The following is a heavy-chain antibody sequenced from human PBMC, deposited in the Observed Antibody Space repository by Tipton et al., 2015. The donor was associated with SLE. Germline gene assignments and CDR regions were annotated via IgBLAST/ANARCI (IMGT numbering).Heavy chain of an antibody. D-gene: IGHD3-10*01. CDR1: GGSFSGNY. CDR2: IYHSGST. J-gene: IGHJ4*02. Sequence: TLSLTCAVYGGSFSGNYWSWIRQPPGKGLEWIGYIYHSGSTYYNPSLKSRVTISVDRSKNQFSLKLSSVTAADTAVYYCARDERFYGSGSYTYWGQGTLVTVSS. CDR3: ARDERFYGSGSYTY. V-gene: IGHV4-34*01.